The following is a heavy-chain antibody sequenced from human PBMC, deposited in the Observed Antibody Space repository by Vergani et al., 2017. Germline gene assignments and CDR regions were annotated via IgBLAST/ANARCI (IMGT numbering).Heavy chain of an antibody. D-gene: IGHD2-15*01. J-gene: IGHJ4*02. Sequence: EVQLVESGGGLVQPGGSLRLSCAASGFTVSSNYMSWVRQAPGKGLEWVSVIYSGGSTYYADSVKGRFTISRDNPKNTLYLQMNSLRAEDTAVYYCARKRGYCSGGSCYPVLDYWGQGTLVTVSS. CDR3: ARKRGYCSGGSCYPVLDY. CDR2: IYSGGST. V-gene: IGHV3-66*02. CDR1: GFTVSSNY.